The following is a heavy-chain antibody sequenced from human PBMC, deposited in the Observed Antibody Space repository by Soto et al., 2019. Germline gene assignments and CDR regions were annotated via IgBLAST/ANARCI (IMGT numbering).Heavy chain of an antibody. Sequence: GSLRLSCVASRFIFNSYSINWVRQAPVNGLEWISYINSGSTSVFYADSVKGRFTISRDNAKNSPYLQMNSLRAEDTAVYYCGSSASPDAYWGQGTLVTVSS. D-gene: IGHD3-22*01. CDR3: GSSASPDAY. V-gene: IGHV3-48*01. J-gene: IGHJ4*02. CDR2: INSGSTSV. CDR1: RFIFNSYS.